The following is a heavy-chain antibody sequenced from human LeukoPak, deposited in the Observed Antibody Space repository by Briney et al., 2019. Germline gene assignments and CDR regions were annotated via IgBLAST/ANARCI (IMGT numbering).Heavy chain of an antibody. CDR2: IYTSGST. CDR1: GGSINSGSYY. CDR3: ARDSDQPFDY. V-gene: IGHV4-61*02. J-gene: IGHJ4*02. Sequence: PAQTLSLTCTVSGGSINSGSYYWSWIRQPAGKGLEWIGRIYTSGSTNYNPSLKSRVTMSVDTSKNQFSLKLSSVTAADTAVYYCARDSDQPFDYWGQGTLVTVSS.